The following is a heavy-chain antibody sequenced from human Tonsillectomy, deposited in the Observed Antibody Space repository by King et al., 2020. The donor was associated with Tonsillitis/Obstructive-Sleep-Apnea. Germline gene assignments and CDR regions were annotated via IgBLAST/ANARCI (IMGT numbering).Heavy chain of an antibody. J-gene: IGHJ4*02. V-gene: IGHV1-46*01. CDR2: SNPSGDTT. Sequence: QLVQTGAEVKKPGASVKVACKASGYTLTSDYMYWVRQAHGQGLEWMGISNPSGDTTSYAQKYQGRVTMTRDTSTSTVYMELSSLRSEDTAVYYCARDRGAFSSSWHGAPFDYWGQGTLVTVSS. CDR3: ARDRGAFSSSWHGAPFDY. CDR1: GYTLTSDY. D-gene: IGHD6-13*01.